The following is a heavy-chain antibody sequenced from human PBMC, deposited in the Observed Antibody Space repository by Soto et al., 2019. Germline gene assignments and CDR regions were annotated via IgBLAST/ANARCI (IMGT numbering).Heavy chain of an antibody. CDR1: GYSFTNND. V-gene: IGHV1-8*01. J-gene: IGHJ5*02. Sequence: ASVKVSCKASGYSFTNNDVSWVRQATGQGLEWMGWMNPGSGDTGYAQKFQGRVTMTRDISIATAYMELSGLRSDDTAIYYCAGMATFGSLNWFDPWGQGTLVTVSS. CDR3: AGMATFGSLNWFDP. D-gene: IGHD3-10*01. CDR2: MNPGSGDT.